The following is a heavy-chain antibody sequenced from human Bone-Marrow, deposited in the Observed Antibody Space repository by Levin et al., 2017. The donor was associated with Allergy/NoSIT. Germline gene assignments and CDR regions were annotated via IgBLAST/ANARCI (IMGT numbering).Heavy chain of an antibody. J-gene: IGHJ4*02. Sequence: PGESLKISCKASGGSFSSYSINWVRQAPGQGLEWMGSIIPIVGVPNYAQQFQGRVTFTADTSTSTAYMDLSGLRSEDTAVYYCARYYREGASAIFYFDHWGQGTLVTVSS. CDR1: GGSFSSYS. CDR3: ARYYREGASAIFYFDH. V-gene: IGHV1-69*02. D-gene: IGHD3-9*01. CDR2: IIPIVGVP.